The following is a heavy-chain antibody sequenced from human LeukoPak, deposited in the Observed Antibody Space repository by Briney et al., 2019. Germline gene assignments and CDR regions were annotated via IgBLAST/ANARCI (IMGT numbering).Heavy chain of an antibody. CDR2: IYYSGST. CDR3: ARRSGWYAPFDY. CDR1: GGSISSGDYY. D-gene: IGHD6-19*01. Sequence: SETLSLTCTVSGGSISSGDYYWSWIRQPPGKGLEWIGYIYYSGSTYYNPSLKSRVTISVDTSKNQFSLKLSSVTAADTAVYYCARRSGWYAPFDYWGQGTLVTVSS. J-gene: IGHJ4*02. V-gene: IGHV4-30-4*01.